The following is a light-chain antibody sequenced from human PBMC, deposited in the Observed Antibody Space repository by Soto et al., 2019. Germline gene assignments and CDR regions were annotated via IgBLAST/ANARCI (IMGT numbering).Light chain of an antibody. Sequence: DIQMTQSPSTLSASVGDRVTITCRASQSISSWLAWYQQKPGKAPKLLIYKASSLESGVPSRFSGSGSGTEFTLTISSLQPDDFATYYCQSYYSSSPWTFGQGTKVEI. CDR1: QSISSW. V-gene: IGKV1-5*03. CDR2: KAS. CDR3: QSYYSSSPWT. J-gene: IGKJ1*01.